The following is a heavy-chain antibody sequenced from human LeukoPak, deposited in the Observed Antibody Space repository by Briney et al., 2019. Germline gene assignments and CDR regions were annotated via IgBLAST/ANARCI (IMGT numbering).Heavy chain of an antibody. Sequence: PGGSLRLSCAASAFTFSDYSMNWVRQATGKGLEWISYIDTSSSTMYYADSVMGRFTISRNNAKESLYLQMNSLRDEDTAVYYCAREDDSWGPNNLDLWGQGTMVTVSS. CDR3: AREDDSWGPNNLDL. CDR1: AFTFSDYS. CDR2: IDTSSSTM. D-gene: IGHD7-27*01. J-gene: IGHJ3*01. V-gene: IGHV3-48*02.